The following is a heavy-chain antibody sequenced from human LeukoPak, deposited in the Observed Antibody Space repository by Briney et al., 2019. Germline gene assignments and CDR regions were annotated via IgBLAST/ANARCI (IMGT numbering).Heavy chain of an antibody. Sequence: GGSLRLSCAASGFTFSSYWMHWVRQAPGKGLVWVASINHNGNVNYYVDSVKGRFTISRDNAKNSLYLQMSNLRAEDTAVYFCARGGGLDVWGQGATVTVSS. J-gene: IGHJ6*02. CDR1: GFTFSSYW. D-gene: IGHD3-16*01. CDR3: ARGGGLDV. V-gene: IGHV3-7*03. CDR2: INHNGNVN.